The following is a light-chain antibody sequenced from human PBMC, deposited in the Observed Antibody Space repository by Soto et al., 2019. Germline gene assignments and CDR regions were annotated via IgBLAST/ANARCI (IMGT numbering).Light chain of an antibody. V-gene: IGKV3-11*01. CDR3: QQRNNWPPIT. CDR2: DAS. J-gene: IGKJ5*01. Sequence: ENVLIQSPAILSLSPGDTATLSCRASQSVGRYLAWYQQKPGQAPRLVIYDASNRATGVPDRFSGSGSGTDFTLSISHLEPEDFAVYYCQQRNNWPPITFGQGTR. CDR1: QSVGRY.